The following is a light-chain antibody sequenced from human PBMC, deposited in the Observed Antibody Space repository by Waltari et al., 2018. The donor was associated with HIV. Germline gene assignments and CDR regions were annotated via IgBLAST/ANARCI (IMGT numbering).Light chain of an antibody. CDR3: QQYNDWLSWT. Sequence: EIVTTQSPATLSVSPGQRATVSCWASQSISSNLAWYQQRPGQAPRLLVYDASTRVAGIPARFSASGFATEFTLTISSLQSEDFAVYYCQQYNDWLSWTFGQGTKVEMK. V-gene: IGKV3-15*01. CDR2: DAS. CDR1: QSISSN. J-gene: IGKJ1*01.